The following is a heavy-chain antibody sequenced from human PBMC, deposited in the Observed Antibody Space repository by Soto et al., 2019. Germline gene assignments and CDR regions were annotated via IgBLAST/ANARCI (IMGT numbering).Heavy chain of an antibody. CDR1: GYTFSTSG. D-gene: IGHD6-19*01. J-gene: IGHJ3*02. V-gene: IGHV1-18*01. Sequence: QVQVLQSGPEVKRPGASVTVSCKTSGYTFSTSGISWVRQAPGQGLEWVGWIRPDNGNRKSAQRLQGRVTLTTDTSASTAYMELRSLTSDDTAMYYCARDLYYSSGRYFDHDAFDIWGQGTVVTVSS. CDR2: IRPDNGNR. CDR3: ARDLYYSSGRYFDHDAFDI.